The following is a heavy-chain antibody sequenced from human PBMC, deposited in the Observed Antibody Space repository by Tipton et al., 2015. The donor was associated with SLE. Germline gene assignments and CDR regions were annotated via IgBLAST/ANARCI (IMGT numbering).Heavy chain of an antibody. V-gene: IGHV4-39*07. CDR3: GVSGWYSSWFDP. Sequence: TLSLTCTVSGGSISSSSYYCGWIRPPPGKGLEWIGRIYYSGSTHYHPSLKSRVTISVDTSKNQFYLNLSSVTAADTAVYYCGVSGWYSSWFDPWGQGTLVTVSS. J-gene: IGHJ5*02. D-gene: IGHD6-19*01. CDR2: IYYSGST. CDR1: GGSISSSSYY.